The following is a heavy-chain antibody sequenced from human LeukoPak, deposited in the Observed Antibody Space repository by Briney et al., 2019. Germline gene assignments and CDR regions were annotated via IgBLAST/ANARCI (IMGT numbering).Heavy chain of an antibody. V-gene: IGHV3-48*04. CDR1: GFTFSSYS. CDR3: ARVFDPSPI. J-gene: IGHJ3*02. Sequence: GGSLRLSCAASGFTFSSYSMNWVRQAPGKGLEWVSYISSSSSTIYYEGSVKGRFTISRDNAKTSLYLQMNSLRAEVTAVYYCARVFDPSPIWGQGTMVTVSS. CDR2: ISSSSSTI.